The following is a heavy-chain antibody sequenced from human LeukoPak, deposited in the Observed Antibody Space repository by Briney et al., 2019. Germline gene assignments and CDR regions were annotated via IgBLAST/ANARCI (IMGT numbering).Heavy chain of an antibody. D-gene: IGHD1-14*01. Sequence: ASVKVSSKLSRFTLSAYYLHSVRQAPGQGLEWMGWINPKNGGTYYAQKFQGRFTMTRDTSINTAYMELSGLTSDDTAVYYCARYPSNRYYTDVWGIGTTVTVSS. CDR3: ARYPSNRYYTDV. CDR2: INPKNGGT. J-gene: IGHJ6*03. CDR1: RFTLSAYY. V-gene: IGHV1-2*02.